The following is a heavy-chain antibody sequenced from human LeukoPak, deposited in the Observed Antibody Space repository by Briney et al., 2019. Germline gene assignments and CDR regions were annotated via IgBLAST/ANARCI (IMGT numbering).Heavy chain of an antibody. CDR2: IYQSGST. CDR1: GYTISSGYY. D-gene: IGHD2-15*01. V-gene: IGHV4-38-2*02. CDR3: ARELYCSGGSCHSRDAFDI. Sequence: SETLSLTCTVSGYTISSGYYWGWIRQPPGKGLEWIGSIYQSGSTYYNPSLKSRVTISVDTSKNQFSLKLSSVTAADTAVYYCARELYCSGGSCHSRDAFDIWGQGTMVTVSS. J-gene: IGHJ3*02.